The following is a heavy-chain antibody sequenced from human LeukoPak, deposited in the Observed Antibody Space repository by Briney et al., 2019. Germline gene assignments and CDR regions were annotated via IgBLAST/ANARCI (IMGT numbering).Heavy chain of an antibody. J-gene: IGHJ4*02. CDR1: GGSISSSNW. CDR3: ERDNYGSGGVDY. Sequence: SETLSLTCAVSGGSISSSNWWSWVRQPPGKGLEWIGEIYHSGSTNYNPSLKSRVTISVDKSKNQFSLKLSSVTAADTAVYYCERDNYGSGGVDYWGQGTLVTVSS. V-gene: IGHV4-4*02. D-gene: IGHD3-10*01. CDR2: IYHSGST.